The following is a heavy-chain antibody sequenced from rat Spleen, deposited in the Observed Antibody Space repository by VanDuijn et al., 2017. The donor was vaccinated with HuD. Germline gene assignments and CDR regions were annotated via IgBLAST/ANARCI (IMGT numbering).Heavy chain of an antibody. Sequence: EVQLVESDGGLVQPGGSLKLSCAASGFTFSDYYMAWVRQAPTKGLEWVATINYDGSRTDYRDSVKVRFTISRDNAKSTLYLQMDSLRSEDTATYYCARSVFDYWGQGASVTVSS. CDR1: GFTFSDYY. CDR3: ARSVFDY. J-gene: IGHJ4*01. V-gene: IGHV5-29*01. D-gene: IGHD1-6*01. CDR2: INYDGSRT.